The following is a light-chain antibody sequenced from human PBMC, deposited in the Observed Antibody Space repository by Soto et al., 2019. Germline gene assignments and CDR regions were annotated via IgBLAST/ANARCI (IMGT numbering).Light chain of an antibody. CDR1: NLGRKS. J-gene: IGLJ2*01. CDR2: YDS. V-gene: IGLV3-21*01. CDR3: QVWDSNSDHSV. Sequence: SYELTQPPSGSVAPGETARITCGGNNLGRKSVLWYHQKPGQAPVLVIYYDSDRPSGIPERFSGSNSGNKATLAIARVEAGDEADYYCQVWDSNSDHSVFGGGTKLTVL.